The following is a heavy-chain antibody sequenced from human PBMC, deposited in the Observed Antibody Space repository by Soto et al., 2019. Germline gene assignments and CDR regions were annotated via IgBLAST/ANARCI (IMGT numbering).Heavy chain of an antibody. V-gene: IGHV3-74*01. J-gene: IGHJ2*01. Sequence: EVQLAESGGDLVQPGESLRLSCAASGFTFNSYWMHWVRQAPGKGLVWVSHINSDGTSTTYADSVKGRFTISRDNAKNTLYLQMHSLRAEDTAVYYCASGESLPAAGTGWYFDLWGRGTLVTVSS. CDR2: INSDGTST. CDR3: ASGESLPAAGTGWYFDL. CDR1: GFTFNSYW. D-gene: IGHD6-13*01.